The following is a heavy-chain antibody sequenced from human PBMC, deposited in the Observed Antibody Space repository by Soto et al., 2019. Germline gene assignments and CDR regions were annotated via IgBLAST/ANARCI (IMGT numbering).Heavy chain of an antibody. Sequence: PSETLSLTCAVSGGSFSDYYWSWIRQPPGKGLEWIGEINHSGSTNYNPSLKSRVTISVDTSKNQFSLKLSSVTAADTAVYYCARGGYCSGGSCYHNSSNFDYWGQGTLVTVSS. CDR3: ARGGYCSGGSCYHNSSNFDY. V-gene: IGHV4-34*01. J-gene: IGHJ4*02. CDR1: GGSFSDYY. CDR2: INHSGST. D-gene: IGHD2-15*01.